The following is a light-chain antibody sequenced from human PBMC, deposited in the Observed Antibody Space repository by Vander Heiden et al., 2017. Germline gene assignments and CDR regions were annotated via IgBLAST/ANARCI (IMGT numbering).Light chain of an antibody. J-gene: IGKJ1*01. CDR1: QSVLYSLDNKNY. CDR3: QQCYTTGT. CDR2: WAS. V-gene: IGKV4-1*01. Sequence: DIVMTQSPDSLAVSLGERATINCNTSQSVLYSLDNKNYLAWYQQKPGQRPKLLIYWASTRESGVPDRFRGGGSGTDFTLTISSLQAEDVAVYYCQQCYTTGTFGQGTRVEI.